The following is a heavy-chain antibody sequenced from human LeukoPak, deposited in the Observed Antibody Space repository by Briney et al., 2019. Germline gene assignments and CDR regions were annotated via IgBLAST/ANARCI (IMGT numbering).Heavy chain of an antibody. CDR2: INTYSGST. J-gene: IGHJ5*02. CDR1: GYTFTSYG. D-gene: IGHD6-13*01. CDR3: ARDLDASSLFDP. Sequence: GASVKVSCKASGYTFTSYGISWVRQAPGQGLEWMGWINTYSGSTKYPQSVQGRVTMTTDTSTSTAYLELRSLRSDDTAVYYCARDLDASSLFDPWGQGTLVTVSS. V-gene: IGHV1-18*01.